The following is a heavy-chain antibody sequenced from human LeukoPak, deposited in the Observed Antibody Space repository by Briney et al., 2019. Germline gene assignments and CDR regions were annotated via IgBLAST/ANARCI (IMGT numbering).Heavy chain of an antibody. J-gene: IGHJ5*02. V-gene: IGHV4-4*07. Sequence: SETLSLTCTVSGGSIGSNDWSWIRQPAGKGLEWIGRIYTSGTTNYNPSLESRVTMSVDTSKNQFSLKLTSVTAADTAVYYCARSPSFNSGLPNWFDPWGPGTLVTVSS. CDR3: ARSPSFNSGLPNWFDP. CDR1: GGSIGSND. CDR2: IYTSGTT. D-gene: IGHD6-19*01.